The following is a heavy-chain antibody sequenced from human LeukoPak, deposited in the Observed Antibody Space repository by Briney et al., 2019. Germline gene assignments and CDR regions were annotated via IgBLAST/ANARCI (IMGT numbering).Heavy chain of an antibody. CDR3: ASHKVVPAFPDV. J-gene: IGHJ6*04. CDR2: INHSGST. Sequence: SETLSLTCAVYGGSFSGYYWSWIRQPPGKGLEWIGEINHSGSTNYNPSLKSRVTISVDTSKNQFSLKLSSVTAADTAVYYCASHKVVPAFPDVWGKGTTVTASS. CDR1: GGSFSGYY. D-gene: IGHD2-2*01. V-gene: IGHV4-34*01.